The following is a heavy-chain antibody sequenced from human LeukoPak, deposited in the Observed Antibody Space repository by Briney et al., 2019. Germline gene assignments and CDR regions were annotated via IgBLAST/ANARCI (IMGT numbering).Heavy chain of an antibody. Sequence: GGSLRLSCAASGFTFSSYSMNWVRQAPGKGLEWVSSISSTSTYIYYADSMKGRFTISRDNAKNSLYLQMNSLRAEDTAVYYCARDDDYGDHARFAYWGQGTLVTVPS. V-gene: IGHV3-21*01. CDR1: GFTFSSYS. D-gene: IGHD4-17*01. J-gene: IGHJ4*02. CDR2: ISSTSTYI. CDR3: ARDDDYGDHARFAY.